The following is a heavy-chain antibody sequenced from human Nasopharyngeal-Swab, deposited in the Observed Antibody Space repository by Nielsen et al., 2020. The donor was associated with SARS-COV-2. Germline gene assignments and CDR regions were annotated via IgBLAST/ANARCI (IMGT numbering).Heavy chain of an antibody. V-gene: IGHV3-33*01. D-gene: IGHD2-2*01. J-gene: IGHJ4*02. CDR1: GFTFSSYG. CDR3: ARAIYCSSTSCFGFDY. Sequence: GESLKISCAASGFTFSSYGMHWVRQAPGKGLEWVAAIWYDGSNKYYADSVEGRFTISRDNSKNTLYLQMNSLRAEDTAVYYCARAIYCSSTSCFGFDYWGQGTLVTVSS. CDR2: IWYDGSNK.